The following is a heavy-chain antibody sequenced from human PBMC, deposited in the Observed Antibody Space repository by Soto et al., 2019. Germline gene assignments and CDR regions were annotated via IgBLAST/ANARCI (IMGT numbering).Heavy chain of an antibody. CDR2: INSRGGST. D-gene: IGHD2-2*01. CDR3: AKDRGSTSCYAFDY. V-gene: IGHV3-23*01. CDR1: GFTFSSYA. Sequence: PGGSLRLSCAASGFTFSSYAMSWVRQAPGKGLEWVSAINSRGGSTYYADSVKGRFTISRDSSKNTLYLQMNSLRAEDTAVYYCAKDRGSTSCYAFDYWGQGTLVTVSS. J-gene: IGHJ4*02.